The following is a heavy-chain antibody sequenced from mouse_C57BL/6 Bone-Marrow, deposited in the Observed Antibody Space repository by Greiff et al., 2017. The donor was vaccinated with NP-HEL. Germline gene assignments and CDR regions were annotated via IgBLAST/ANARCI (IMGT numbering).Heavy chain of an antibody. CDR3: ARYYYGSSSFDY. CDR1: GYTLTSYL. J-gene: IGHJ2*01. CDR2: IDPNSGGT. D-gene: IGHD1-1*01. V-gene: IGHV1-72*01. Sequence: QVQLQQPGAELVKPGASVKLSCKASGYTLTSYLMHWVKQRPGRGLEWIGRIDPNSGGTKYNEKFKSKATLTVDKPSSTAYMQLNSLTYEDSAGYYCARYYYGSSSFDYWGQGTTLTVSS.